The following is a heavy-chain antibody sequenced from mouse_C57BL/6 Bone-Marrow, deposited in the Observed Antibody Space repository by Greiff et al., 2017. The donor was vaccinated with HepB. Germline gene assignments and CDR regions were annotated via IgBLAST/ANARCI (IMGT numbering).Heavy chain of an antibody. CDR2: IYPGDGDT. D-gene: IGHD1-1*01. J-gene: IGHJ1*03. Sequence: QVQLQQSGPELVKPGASVKISCKASGYAFSSSWMNWVKQRPGKGLEWIGRIYPGDGDTNYNGKFKGKATLTADKSSSTAYMQLSSLTSEDSAVYFCARHYGSSYGYFDGWGTGTTVTVSS. CDR1: GYAFSSSW. CDR3: ARHYGSSYGYFDG. V-gene: IGHV1-82*01.